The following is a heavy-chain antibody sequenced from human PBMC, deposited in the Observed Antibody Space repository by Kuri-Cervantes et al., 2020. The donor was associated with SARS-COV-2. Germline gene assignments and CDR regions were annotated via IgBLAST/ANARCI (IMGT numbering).Heavy chain of an antibody. CDR1: GFTFSSYE. CDR3: AREGYYEPTDMDV. Sequence: GGCLRLSCAASGFTFSSYEMNWVRQAPGKGLEWVSYISSSGSTIYYADSVKGRFTISRDNAKNSLYLQMNSLRAEDTAVYYCAREGYYEPTDMDVWGQGTTVTVSS. J-gene: IGHJ6*02. V-gene: IGHV3-48*03. CDR2: ISSSGSTI. D-gene: IGHD3-22*01.